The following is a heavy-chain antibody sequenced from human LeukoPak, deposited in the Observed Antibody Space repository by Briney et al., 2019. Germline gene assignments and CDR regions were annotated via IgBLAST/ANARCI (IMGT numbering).Heavy chain of an antibody. J-gene: IGHJ4*02. CDR3: AKEAVGPNYYDSSGYYRPYYFDY. V-gene: IGHV3-23*01. Sequence: PGGSLRLSCAASGFTFSSYGMHWVRQAPGKGLEWVSAISGSGGSTYYADSVKGRFTISRDNSKNTLYLQMNSLRAEDTAVYYCAKEAVGPNYYDSSGYYRPYYFDYWGQGTLVTVSS. D-gene: IGHD3-22*01. CDR1: GFTFSSYG. CDR2: ISGSGGST.